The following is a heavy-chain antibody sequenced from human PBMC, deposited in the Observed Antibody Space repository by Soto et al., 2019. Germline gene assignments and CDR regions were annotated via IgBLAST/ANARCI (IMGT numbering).Heavy chain of an antibody. V-gene: IGHV1-18*01. CDR2: ISAYNGDT. J-gene: IGHJ1*01. D-gene: IGHD3-16*01. CDR3: RRSLGGENSYCTRASCFPEH. Sequence: QVHLVQSGAEVKKSGASVKVSCKASGYTFTNFGIAWVRQAPGQGLEGLGRISAYNGDTRYTHKFRARVSSTPEPPPAHADMELEGLQHDDTAFYLCRRSLGGENSYCTRASCFPEHCGQGTLVTVSS. CDR1: GYTFTNFG.